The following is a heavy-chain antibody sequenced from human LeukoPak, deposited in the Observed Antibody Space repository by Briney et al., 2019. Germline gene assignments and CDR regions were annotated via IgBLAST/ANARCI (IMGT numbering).Heavy chain of an antibody. CDR3: ASHTAGHGSGY. Sequence: PSETLSLTCTVSGASISSYYWSWIRQPQGKGLEWIGHIYNSGSTRYNPSLKSRVAISVDTSNNQFSLNLNSVPVADTAVYYCASHTAGHGSGYWGHGILVTVSS. D-gene: IGHD5-24*01. CDR2: IYNSGST. V-gene: IGHV4-59*08. CDR1: GASISSYY. J-gene: IGHJ4*01.